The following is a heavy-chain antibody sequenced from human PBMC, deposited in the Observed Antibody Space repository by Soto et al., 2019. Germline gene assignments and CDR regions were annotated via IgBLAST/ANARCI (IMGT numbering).Heavy chain of an antibody. V-gene: IGHV4-61*01. CDR2: IYYIGST. D-gene: IGHD3-22*01. Sequence: QVQLQESGPGLVTPSETLSLTCTVSGGSVSSGTYYWSWIRQPPGKGLEWIGYIYYIGSTNYNPPLKSRVTISVDPSKNQFSLKLSSVTAADTVVDYCARKSSGAFDYWGQGTLVTVSS. CDR3: ARKSSGAFDY. CDR1: GGSVSSGTYY. J-gene: IGHJ4*02.